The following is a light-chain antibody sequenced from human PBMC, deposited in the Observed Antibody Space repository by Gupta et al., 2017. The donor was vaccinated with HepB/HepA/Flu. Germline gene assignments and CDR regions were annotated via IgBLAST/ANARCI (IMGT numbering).Light chain of an antibody. V-gene: IGKV3-15*01. CDR2: GAS. CDR1: QSVSSN. Sequence: EIVMTQSPATLSVSPGERVTLSCRASQSVSSNLAWYQQKPGQAPRLLIYGASTRATGFPARFSGSGSGTEFTLTISSLQSEDFAVYYCQQYNNWPITFGPGTKVDIK. J-gene: IGKJ3*01. CDR3: QQYNNWPIT.